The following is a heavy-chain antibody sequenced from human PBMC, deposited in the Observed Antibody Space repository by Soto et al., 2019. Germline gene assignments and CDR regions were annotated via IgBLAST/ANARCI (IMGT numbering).Heavy chain of an antibody. CDR2: ISSSSSTI. CDR3: ARDAPYSSSSMDWYFDL. CDR1: GFTFSSYS. D-gene: IGHD6-6*01. V-gene: IGHV3-48*02. Sequence: EVQLVESGGGLVQPGGSLRLSCAASGFTFSSYSMNWVRQAPGKGLEWVSYISSSSSTIYYADSVKGRFTISRDNAKNSLYLQMNSLRDEDTAVYYCARDAPYSSSSMDWYFDLWGRGTLVTVSS. J-gene: IGHJ2*01.